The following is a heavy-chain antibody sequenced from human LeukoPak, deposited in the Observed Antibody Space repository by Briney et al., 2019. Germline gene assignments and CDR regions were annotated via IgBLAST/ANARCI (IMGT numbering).Heavy chain of an antibody. D-gene: IGHD1-7*01. V-gene: IGHV3-72*01. J-gene: IGHJ3*02. Sequence: GGSLRLSCAVSGFTLSDHYMDWVRLAPGKGLEWVGRSRNKANRHTTEYAASLKDRFSISRDDSKNSLYLQMNNLKTEDTAVYYCTRYELATDAFDIWGQGTIVTVSS. CDR2: SRNKANRHTT. CDR3: TRYELATDAFDI. CDR1: GFTLSDHY.